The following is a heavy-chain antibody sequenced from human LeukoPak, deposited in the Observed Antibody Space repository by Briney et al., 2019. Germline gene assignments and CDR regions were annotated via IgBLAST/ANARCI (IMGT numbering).Heavy chain of an antibody. CDR3: ARDKFTVTTALGY. V-gene: IGHV3-74*01. Sequence: GGSLRLSCAASGFTFSSYWMHWVRQAPGKGLGWVSRINSDGSSTSYADSVKGRFTISRDNAKNTLYMQMNNLRAEDTAVYYCARDKFTVTTALGYWGQGTLVTVSS. CDR2: INSDGSST. J-gene: IGHJ4*02. D-gene: IGHD4-17*01. CDR1: GFTFSSYW.